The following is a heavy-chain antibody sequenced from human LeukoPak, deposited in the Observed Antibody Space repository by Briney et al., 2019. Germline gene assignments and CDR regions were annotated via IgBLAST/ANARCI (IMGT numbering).Heavy chain of an antibody. V-gene: IGHV3-30*04. CDR1: GFTFSSYA. CDR3: ARNYGSGYDAFDI. Sequence: PGGSLRLSCAASGFTFSSYAMHWVRQAPGKGLEGVAVISYDGSNKYYADSVKGRFTISRDNSKNTLYLQMNSLRAEDTAVYYCARNYGSGYDAFDIWGQGTMVTVSS. J-gene: IGHJ3*02. D-gene: IGHD3-10*01. CDR2: ISYDGSNK.